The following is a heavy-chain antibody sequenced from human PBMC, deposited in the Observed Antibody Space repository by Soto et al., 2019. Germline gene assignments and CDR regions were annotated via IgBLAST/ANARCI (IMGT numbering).Heavy chain of an antibody. CDR1: GGSISSSSYY. D-gene: IGHD2-15*01. Sequence: QLQLQESGPGLVKPSETLSLTCTVSGGSISSSSYYWGWIRQPPGKGLEWIGSIYYSGSTYYNPSIKSRVIISVDTSKNQCTLKLSSVTAADTAVYYCARNTVYCSGGRRCWFEPWGQGTLVNVSS. J-gene: IGHJ5*02. CDR3: ARNTVYCSGGRRCWFEP. V-gene: IGHV4-39*01. CDR2: IYYSGST.